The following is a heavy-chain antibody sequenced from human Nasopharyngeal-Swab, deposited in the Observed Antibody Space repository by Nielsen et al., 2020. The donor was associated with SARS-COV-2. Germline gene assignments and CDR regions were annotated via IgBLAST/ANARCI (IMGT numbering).Heavy chain of an antibody. D-gene: IGHD3-3*01. J-gene: IGHJ4*02. CDR1: GGSISSYY. Sequence: SETLSLTCTVSGGSISSYYWSWIRQPPGKGLEWIGYIYYSGSTNYNPSLKSRVTISVDTSKNQFSLKLSSATAADTAMYYCARGRDGYYDPFDYWGQGALVTVSS. V-gene: IGHV4-59*01. CDR3: ARGRDGYYDPFDY. CDR2: IYYSGST.